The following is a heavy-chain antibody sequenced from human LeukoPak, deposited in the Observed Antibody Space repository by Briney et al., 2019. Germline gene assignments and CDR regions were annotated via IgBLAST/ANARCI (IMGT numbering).Heavy chain of an antibody. CDR1: GGSFSGYY. J-gene: IGHJ5*02. Sequence: SETLSLTCAVYGGSFSGYYWSWIRQPPGKGLEWIGEINHSGSTNYNPSLKSRVTILVDTSKNQFSLKLRSVTAADTAVYYCARDSGTTGEVKFDPWGQGTLVTASS. V-gene: IGHV4-34*01. CDR2: INHSGST. CDR3: ARDSGTTGEVKFDP. D-gene: IGHD3-10*01.